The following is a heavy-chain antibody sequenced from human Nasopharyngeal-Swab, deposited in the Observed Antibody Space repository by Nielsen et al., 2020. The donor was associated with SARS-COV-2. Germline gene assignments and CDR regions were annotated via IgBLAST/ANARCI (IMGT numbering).Heavy chain of an antibody. V-gene: IGHV5-51*01. D-gene: IGHD4-23*01. J-gene: IGHJ3*02. Sequence: KVSCKGSSYSFTSYWIGWVRQMPGKGLEWMGIIYPGDSDTRYSPSFQGQVTISADKSISTAYLQWSSLKASDTAMYYCAGFTVVTPDDAFDIWGQGTMVTVSS. CDR2: IYPGDSDT. CDR1: SYSFTSYW. CDR3: AGFTVVTPDDAFDI.